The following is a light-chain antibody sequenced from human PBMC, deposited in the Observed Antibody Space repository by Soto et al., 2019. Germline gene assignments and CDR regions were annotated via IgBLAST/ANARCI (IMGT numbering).Light chain of an antibody. Sequence: VLTQPRSVSGSPGQSVAISCTGTSSDVGGYNYVSWYQQHPGKAPKLMIYDVSERPSGVPDRFSGSKSGNTASLTISGLQAEDEADYYCCSYAGSYSLYVFGTGTKLTVL. CDR3: CSYAGSYSLYV. V-gene: IGLV2-11*01. CDR1: SSDVGGYNY. CDR2: DVS. J-gene: IGLJ1*01.